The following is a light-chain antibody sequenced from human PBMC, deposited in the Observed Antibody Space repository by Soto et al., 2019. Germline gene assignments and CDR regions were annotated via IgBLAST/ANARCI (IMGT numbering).Light chain of an antibody. CDR3: QLYGSSPLYS. V-gene: IGKV3-20*01. CDR1: QTVSSTY. CDR2: GTS. J-gene: IGKJ2*01. Sequence: EIVLTQSPGTLSLSPGERATLSCRTSQTVSSTYLAWYQQKRGQAPRLLIYGTSHRATGIPDRFSGSGSGTYFTLTISRLESEDFAVYHCQLYGSSPLYSFAQGTELEIK.